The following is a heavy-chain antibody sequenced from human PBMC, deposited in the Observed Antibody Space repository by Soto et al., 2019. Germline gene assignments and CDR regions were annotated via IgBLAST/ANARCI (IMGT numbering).Heavy chain of an antibody. J-gene: IGHJ5*02. CDR1: GGSISSSSYY. V-gene: IGHV4-39*01. Sequence: SETLSLTCTVSGGSISSSSYYWGWIRQPPGKGLEWIGSIYYSGSTYYNPSLKSRVTISVDTSKNQFSLKLSSVTAADTAVYYCARGYDFWSGYYTGIYPLSWFDPWGQGTLVTVSS. CDR2: IYYSGST. CDR3: ARGYDFWSGYYTGIYPLSWFDP. D-gene: IGHD3-3*01.